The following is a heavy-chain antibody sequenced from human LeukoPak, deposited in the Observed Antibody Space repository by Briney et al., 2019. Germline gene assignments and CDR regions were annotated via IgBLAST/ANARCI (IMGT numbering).Heavy chain of an antibody. CDR2: IYYSGST. D-gene: IGHD3-3*01. Sequence: SETLSLTCTVSGGSISSYYWSWIRQPPGKGLEWIGYIYYSGSTSYNPSLKSRVTISVDTSKNQFSLKLSSVTAADTAVYYCARASYDFWSGYPYYFDYWGQGTLVTVSS. J-gene: IGHJ4*02. CDR3: ARASYDFWSGYPYYFDY. CDR1: GGSISSYY. V-gene: IGHV4-59*01.